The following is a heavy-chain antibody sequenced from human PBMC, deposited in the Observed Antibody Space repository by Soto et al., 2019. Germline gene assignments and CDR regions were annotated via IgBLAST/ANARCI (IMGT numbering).Heavy chain of an antibody. D-gene: IGHD6-6*01. CDR1: GFSFSDYS. V-gene: IGHV3-48*02. CDR3: ARDLEYSSSWYYYYGLDV. CDR2: ISRSGSLN. Sequence: ESLKISCAASGFSFSDYSMNWVRQAPGKGLEWLSYISRSGSLNYYADSVKGRFTISRDNAKNSLYLEMNSVRDEDTAMYYCARDLEYSSSWYYYYGLDVWGHGTTVTVSS. J-gene: IGHJ6*02.